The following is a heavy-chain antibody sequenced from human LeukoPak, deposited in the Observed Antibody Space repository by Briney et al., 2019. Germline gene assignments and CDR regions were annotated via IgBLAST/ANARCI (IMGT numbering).Heavy chain of an antibody. CDR2: IIPIFGTA. J-gene: IGHJ4*02. D-gene: IGHD6-6*01. Sequence: ASVKVSCKASGGTFSSYAISWVRQAPGQGLEWMGGIIPIFGTANYAQKFQGRVTITTDESTSTAYMELSSLRSEDTAGYYCVREGYSSSQGDDYWGQGTLVTVSS. V-gene: IGHV1-69*05. CDR1: GGTFSSYA. CDR3: VREGYSSSQGDDY.